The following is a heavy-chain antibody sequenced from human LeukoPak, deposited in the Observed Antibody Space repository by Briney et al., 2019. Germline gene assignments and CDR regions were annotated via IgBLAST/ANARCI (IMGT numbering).Heavy chain of an antibody. Sequence: MPSETLSLTCAVYGGSFSGYYWSWIRQPPGKGLEWIGEINHSGSTNYNPSLKSRVTISVDTSKNQFSLKLSSATAADTAGYYCARAEESYYSPHWGQGTLVNVSS. D-gene: IGHD3-10*01. J-gene: IGHJ4*02. CDR1: GGSFSGYY. V-gene: IGHV4-34*01. CDR3: ARAEESYYSPH. CDR2: INHSGST.